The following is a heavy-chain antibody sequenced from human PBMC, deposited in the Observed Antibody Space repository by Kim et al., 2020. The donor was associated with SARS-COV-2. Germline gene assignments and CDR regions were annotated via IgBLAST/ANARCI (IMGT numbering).Heavy chain of an antibody. CDR1: GFTFSSYG. D-gene: IGHD3-16*01. V-gene: IGHV3-30*18. Sequence: GGSLRLSCAASGFTFSSYGMHWVRQAPGKGLEWVAVISYDGSNKYYADSVKGRFTISRDNSKNTLYLQMNSLRAEDTAVYYCAQDSWGEMATTPPDYWG. CDR2: ISYDGSNK. CDR3: AQDSWGEMATTPPDY. J-gene: IGHJ4*01.